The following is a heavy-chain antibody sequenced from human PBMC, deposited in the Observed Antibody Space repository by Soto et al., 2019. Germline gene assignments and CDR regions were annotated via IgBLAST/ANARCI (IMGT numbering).Heavy chain of an antibody. Sequence: EVQLVETGGGWIQPGGSLRLSCTASGFTVSSNYMTWVRQAPGKGLEWVSVIYSGGNTYYADSVKGRITNSRDKTKTTKYLQINSLGAEEGAVYYCAGATGRYWGQGTLVTVTS. D-gene: IGHD1-1*01. CDR2: IYSGGNT. CDR3: AGATGRY. CDR1: GFTVSSNY. J-gene: IGHJ4*02. V-gene: IGHV3-53*02.